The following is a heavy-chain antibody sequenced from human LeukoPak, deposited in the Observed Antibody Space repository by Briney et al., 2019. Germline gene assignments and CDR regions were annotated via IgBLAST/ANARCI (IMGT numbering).Heavy chain of an antibody. CDR1: GFTFSSYA. CDR2: IGASGDNT. Sequence: PGGSLRLSCAASGFTFSSYAMSWVRQAPGKGLEWVSAIGASGDNTFYADSVKGRLTISRDNSQNTLYLQMNSLRAEDTAIYYCAKDLAVGAAQPYYFDYWGQGTLVTVSS. D-gene: IGHD1-26*01. CDR3: AKDLAVGAAQPYYFDY. J-gene: IGHJ4*02. V-gene: IGHV3-23*01.